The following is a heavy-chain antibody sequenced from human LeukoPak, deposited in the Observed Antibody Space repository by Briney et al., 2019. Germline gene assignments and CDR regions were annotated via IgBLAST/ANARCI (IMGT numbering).Heavy chain of an antibody. CDR2: IYSGGRT. CDR1: GFTVSSNY. V-gene: IGHV3-66*01. CDR3: ASYDFWSGYYTDY. J-gene: IGHJ4*02. Sequence: GGSLRLSCAASGFTVSSNYMSWVRQAPGKGLEWVSVIYSGGRTKYADSVKGRFTISRDNSKNTLYLQMNSLRAEDTAVYYCASYDFWSGYYTDYWGQGTLVTVSS. D-gene: IGHD3-3*01.